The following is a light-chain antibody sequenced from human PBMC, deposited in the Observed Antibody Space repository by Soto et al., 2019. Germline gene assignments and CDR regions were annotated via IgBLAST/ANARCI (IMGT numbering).Light chain of an antibody. J-gene: IGKJ2*01. V-gene: IGKV1-27*01. CDR3: QNYKSAPNT. CDR2: AAS. Sequence: DLQMTQSPSSLSASVGDRVTITCRASQDISNYLAWYQQKPGKVPKLLIYAASTLQTGVQSRFSGSGSGTVFSLTINSLPPEDVATYYCQNYKSAPNTFGRGTRLEIK. CDR1: QDISNY.